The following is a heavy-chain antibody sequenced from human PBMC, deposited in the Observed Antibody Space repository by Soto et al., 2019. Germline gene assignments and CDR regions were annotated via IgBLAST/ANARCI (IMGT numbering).Heavy chain of an antibody. V-gene: IGHV3-23*01. CDR2: ISGSAGTT. CDR1: GFIFASYA. D-gene: IGHD2-2*01. Sequence: GGSLRLSCSASGFIFASYAMSWVRQAPGKGLEWVSVISGSAGTTDYAGSVTGRFTISRDNSKNTLYLHMNSLKVEDTAVYYCARDSDCHSTSCFFPPHVWGQGTTVTVSS. CDR3: ARDSDCHSTSCFFPPHV. J-gene: IGHJ6*02.